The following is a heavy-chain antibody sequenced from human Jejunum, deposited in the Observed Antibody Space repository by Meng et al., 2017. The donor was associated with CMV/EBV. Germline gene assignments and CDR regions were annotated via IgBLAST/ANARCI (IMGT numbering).Heavy chain of an antibody. Sequence: VQLGWSGGGLVQPGGSLRLSCAASGFTFSSYWMHWVRQAPGKGLVWVSRINNDGSSTSYADSVKGRFTISRDNAKNTLYLQMNSLRAEDTAVYYCARDGTDMMPLDYWGQGTLVTVSS. J-gene: IGHJ4*02. D-gene: IGHD5-18*01. CDR3: ARDGTDMMPLDY. V-gene: IGHV3-74*01. CDR1: GFTFSSYW. CDR2: INNDGSST.